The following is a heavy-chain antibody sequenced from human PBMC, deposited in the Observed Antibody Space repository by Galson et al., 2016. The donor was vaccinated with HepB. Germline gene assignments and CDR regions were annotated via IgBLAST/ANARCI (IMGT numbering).Heavy chain of an antibody. V-gene: IGHV4-39*01. CDR2: IYYSGST. D-gene: IGHD5-18*01. CDR3: ARHLKIQLWLRGNWFDP. CDR1: GGSISSSSYY. Sequence: LSLTCTVSGGSISSSSYYWGWIRQPPGKGLEWIGSIYYSGSTYYNPSLKSRVTISVDTSKNQFSLKLGSVTAADTAVYYCARHLKIQLWLRGNWFDPWGQGTLVTVSS. J-gene: IGHJ5*02.